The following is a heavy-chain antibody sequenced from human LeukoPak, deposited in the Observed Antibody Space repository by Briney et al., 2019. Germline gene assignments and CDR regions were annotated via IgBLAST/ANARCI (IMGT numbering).Heavy chain of an antibody. V-gene: IGHV3-30-3*01. CDR2: ISYDGSNK. Sequence: GGSLRLSCAASVFTFSSYAMHWVRQAPGKGLEWVAGISYDGSNKYSADSVKGRFTISRDNSKNTLYLQMNSLRAEDTAVYYCERATYGSSTSRLDYWGQGTLVTVPS. CDR3: ERATYGSSTSRLDY. CDR1: VFTFSSYA. J-gene: IGHJ4*02. D-gene: IGHD2-2*01.